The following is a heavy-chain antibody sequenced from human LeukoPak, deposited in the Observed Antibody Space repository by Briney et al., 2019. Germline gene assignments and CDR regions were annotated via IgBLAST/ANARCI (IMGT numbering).Heavy chain of an antibody. CDR1: GFTFSSYS. V-gene: IGHV3-21*01. J-gene: IGHJ3*02. D-gene: IGHD3-3*01. Sequence: KPGGSLRLSCAASGFTFSSYSMNWVRQAPGKGLEWVSSISSSSSYIFYADSVKGRFTISRDNAKNSLYLQMNSLRAEDTAVYYCAGDFGLRVTIFGVAPEESDAFDIWGQGTMVTVSS. CDR3: AGDFGLRVTIFGVAPEESDAFDI. CDR2: ISSSSSYI.